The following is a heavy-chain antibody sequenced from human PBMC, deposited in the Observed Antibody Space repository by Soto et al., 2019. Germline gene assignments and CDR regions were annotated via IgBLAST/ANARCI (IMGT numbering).Heavy chain of an antibody. J-gene: IGHJ4*02. Sequence: ASVKVSCKASGDTFTTYDINWVRQATGHGLEWMGWINPNSGNIGYAQRFQGRVTMTRDAAIRTAYMEVSSLRSDDTAVYYCARGRASGSYYLLDYWGQGTLVTVS. CDR3: ARGRASGSYYLLDY. D-gene: IGHD3-10*01. V-gene: IGHV1-8*01. CDR2: INPNSGNI. CDR1: GDTFTTYD.